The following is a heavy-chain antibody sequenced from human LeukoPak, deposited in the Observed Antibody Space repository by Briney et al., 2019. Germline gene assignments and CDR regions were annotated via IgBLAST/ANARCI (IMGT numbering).Heavy chain of an antibody. Sequence: GSLRLSCAASEFTFSSYGMHWVRQAPGKGLEWVAFIWYDGNTKYYADSVKGRFTISRDNSKNTLYLQMNSLRAEDTAVYYCAKDPCSGGSCYSYYYYYYMDVWGKGTTVTVSS. CDR2: IWYDGNTK. CDR3: AKDPCSGGSCYSYYYYYYMDV. J-gene: IGHJ6*03. V-gene: IGHV3-30*02. CDR1: EFTFSSYG. D-gene: IGHD2-15*01.